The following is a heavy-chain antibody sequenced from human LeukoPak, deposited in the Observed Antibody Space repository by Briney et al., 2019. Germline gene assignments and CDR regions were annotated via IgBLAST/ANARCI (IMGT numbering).Heavy chain of an antibody. CDR3: ARDTLGEGEDANYAVYNDY. Sequence: WGSLRLSCAAYGFTFSSYELKWLRHAPGNGLEGVSYISSSGSTIYYADPVKGRFTISRDNAKNSLDLQMNSLRADDKAVYYCARDTLGEGEDANYAVYNDYWGQGTVVTVFS. V-gene: IGHV3-48*03. J-gene: IGHJ4*02. D-gene: IGHD4/OR15-4a*01. CDR1: GFTFSSYE. CDR2: ISSSGSTI.